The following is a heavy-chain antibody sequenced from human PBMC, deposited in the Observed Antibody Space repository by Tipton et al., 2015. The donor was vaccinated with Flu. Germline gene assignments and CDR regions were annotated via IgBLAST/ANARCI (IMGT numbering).Heavy chain of an antibody. CDR2: INHSGST. V-gene: IGHV4-34*01. CDR3: ARGGGLVGATT. D-gene: IGHD1-26*01. CDR1: GGSFSGYY. J-gene: IGHJ5*02. Sequence: TLSLTCAVYGGSFSGYYWSWIRQPPGKGLEWIGEINHSGSTNYNPSLKSRVTISVDTSKNQFSLKLSSVTAADTAVYYCARGGGLVGATTWGQGTLVTVSS.